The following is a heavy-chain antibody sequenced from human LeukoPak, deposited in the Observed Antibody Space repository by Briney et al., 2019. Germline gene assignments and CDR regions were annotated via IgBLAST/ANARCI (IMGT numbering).Heavy chain of an antibody. V-gene: IGHV4-34*01. CDR1: GFTVSSNY. Sequence: GSLRLSCAASGFTVSSNYMSWIRQPPGKGLEWIGEINHSGSTNYNPSLKSRVTISVDTSKNQFSLKLSSVTAADTAVYYCARSPRGYSYGYGVWGQGTLVTVSS. D-gene: IGHD5-18*01. J-gene: IGHJ4*02. CDR3: ARSPRGYSYGYGV. CDR2: INHSGST.